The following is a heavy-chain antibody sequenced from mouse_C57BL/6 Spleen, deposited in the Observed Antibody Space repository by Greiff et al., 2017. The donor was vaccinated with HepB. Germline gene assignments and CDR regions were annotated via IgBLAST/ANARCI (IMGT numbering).Heavy chain of an antibody. V-gene: IGHV7-1*01. Sequence: EVKLMESGGGLVQSGRSLRLSCATSGFTFSDFYMEWVRQAPGKGLEWIAASRNKANDYTTEYSATVKGRFIVSRDTYQSILYLQMNALRAEDTAIYYCAGGASYYGNCVRYFDVWGTGTTVTVSS. J-gene: IGHJ1*03. CDR1: GFTFSDFY. CDR3: AGGASYYGNCVRYFDV. D-gene: IGHD2-10*01. CDR2: SRNKANDYTT.